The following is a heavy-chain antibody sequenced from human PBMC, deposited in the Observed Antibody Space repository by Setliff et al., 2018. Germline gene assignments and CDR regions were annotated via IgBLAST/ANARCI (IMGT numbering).Heavy chain of an antibody. D-gene: IGHD6-25*01. CDR1: GGTFSSYA. V-gene: IGHV1-18*01. Sequence: ASVKVSCKASGGTFSSYAISWVRQAPGQGLEWMGWISIDDDKTKYAQKFQGRVTMTADTSTSTAYMELRSLRSDDTAIYYCARADYSSGLHYFDCWGQGTLVTVSS. J-gene: IGHJ4*02. CDR2: ISIDDDKT. CDR3: ARADYSSGLHYFDC.